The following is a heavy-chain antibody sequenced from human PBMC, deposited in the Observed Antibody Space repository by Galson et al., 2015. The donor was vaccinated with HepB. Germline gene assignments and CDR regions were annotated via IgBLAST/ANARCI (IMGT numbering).Heavy chain of an antibody. CDR2: IYYSGST. D-gene: IGHD3-3*01. CDR3: ARQWRAVTNWFDP. J-gene: IGHJ5*02. V-gene: IGHV4-39*01. Sequence: LSLTCTVSGGSISSSSYYWGWIRQPPGKGLEWIGSIYYSGSTYYNPSLKSRVTISVDTSKNQFSLKLSSVTAADTAVYYCARQWRAVTNWFDPWGQGTLVTVSS. CDR1: GGSISSSSYY.